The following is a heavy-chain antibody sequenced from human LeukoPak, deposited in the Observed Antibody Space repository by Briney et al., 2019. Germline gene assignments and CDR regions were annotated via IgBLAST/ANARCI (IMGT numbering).Heavy chain of an antibody. Sequence: PSQTLSLTCTVSGGSISSGDYYWSWIRQPPGKGLEWIGYIYYSGSTYYNPSLKSRVTISVDTSKNQFSLKLSSVTAADTAVYYCARHTPGRPYFDYWGQGTLVTVSS. D-gene: IGHD3-10*01. CDR3: ARHTPGRPYFDY. CDR1: GGSISSGDYY. V-gene: IGHV4-30-4*01. CDR2: IYYSGST. J-gene: IGHJ4*02.